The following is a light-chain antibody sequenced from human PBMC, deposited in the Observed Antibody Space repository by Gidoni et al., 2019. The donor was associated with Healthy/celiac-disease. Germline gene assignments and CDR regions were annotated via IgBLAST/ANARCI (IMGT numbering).Light chain of an antibody. Sequence: DIQMTQSPSSLSASVGDRVTITCRASQSISSYLNWYQQKPGKAPKLLIYAASSLQSGVPSRFSVSGSGTDFTLTITILHPEDFATYSCQHSYSTLIYTFGQGTKLEIK. J-gene: IGKJ2*01. CDR1: QSISSY. CDR2: AAS. CDR3: QHSYSTLIYT. V-gene: IGKV1-39*01.